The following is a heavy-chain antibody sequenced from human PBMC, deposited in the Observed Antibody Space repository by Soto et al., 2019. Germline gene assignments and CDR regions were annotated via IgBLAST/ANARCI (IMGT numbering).Heavy chain of an antibody. CDR2: TIPIFRTA. J-gene: IGHJ6*02. CDR1: GGTFNSYA. D-gene: IGHD2-2*01. Sequence: QVQLVQSGAEVKKPGSSVKVSCKASGGTFNSYAISWVRQAPGQGLESMGGTIPIFRTADYAQKFQGRVTFTADESTSTAYMELSSLRSDDTAVYYWASQPLGPSSYSGMDVWGQGNTVTVSS. CDR3: ASQPLGPSSYSGMDV. V-gene: IGHV1-69*12.